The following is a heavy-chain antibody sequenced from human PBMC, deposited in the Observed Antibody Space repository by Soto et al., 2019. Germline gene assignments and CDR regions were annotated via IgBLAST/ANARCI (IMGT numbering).Heavy chain of an antibody. J-gene: IGHJ4*02. CDR2: ISSDGNNK. CDR1: GFTFSNYD. D-gene: IGHD7-27*01. Sequence: QVQLVESGGGVVQPGRSLRLSCAASGFTFSNYDMHWVRQAPGKGLEWVAVISSDGNNKYYAVSVKGRFTISRDSSKHTLYLQMNNLRAEDTAVYYCAKQHLGLDYWGQGTLVTVSS. CDR3: AKQHLGLDY. V-gene: IGHV3-30*18.